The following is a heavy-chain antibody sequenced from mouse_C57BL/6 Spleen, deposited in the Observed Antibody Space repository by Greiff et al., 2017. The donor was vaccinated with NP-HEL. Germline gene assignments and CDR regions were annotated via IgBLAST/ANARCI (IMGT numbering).Heavy chain of an antibody. CDR3: ARGGGITTQYYFDY. J-gene: IGHJ2*01. Sequence: QVQLQQPGAELVRPGSSVKLSCKASGYTFTSYWMHWVKQRPIQGLEWIGNIDPSDSETHYNQKFKDKATLTVDKSSSTAYMQLSSLTSEDSAVYYCARGGGITTQYYFDYWGQGTTLTVSS. V-gene: IGHV1-52*01. D-gene: IGHD2-4*01. CDR1: GYTFTSYW. CDR2: IDPSDSET.